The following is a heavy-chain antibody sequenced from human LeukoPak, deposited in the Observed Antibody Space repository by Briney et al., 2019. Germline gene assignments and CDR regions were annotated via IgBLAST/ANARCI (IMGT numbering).Heavy chain of an antibody. CDR3: ARDLTIYSSGYVNWFDP. Sequence: ASVKVSCKASGYTFTGYYMHWVRQAPGQGHEWMGWINPNSGGTNYAQKFQGRVTMTRDTSISTAYMELSRLRSDDTAVYYCARDLTIYSSGYVNWFDPWGQGTLVTVSS. D-gene: IGHD3-22*01. CDR1: GYTFTGYY. J-gene: IGHJ5*02. V-gene: IGHV1-2*02. CDR2: INPNSGGT.